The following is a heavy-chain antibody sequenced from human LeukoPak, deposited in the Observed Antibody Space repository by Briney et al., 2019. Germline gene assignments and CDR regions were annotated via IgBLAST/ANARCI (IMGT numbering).Heavy chain of an antibody. Sequence: GGSLRLSCAASGFTFSSYDMHWVRHATGKGLEWVSAIGTAGDTYYPGSVKGRFTISRENAKNSLYLQMNSLRAGDTAVYYCARAGVGQSYDYWGQGTLVTVSS. J-gene: IGHJ4*02. CDR3: ARAGVGQSYDY. CDR2: IGTAGDT. V-gene: IGHV3-13*01. D-gene: IGHD3-10*01. CDR1: GFTFSSYD.